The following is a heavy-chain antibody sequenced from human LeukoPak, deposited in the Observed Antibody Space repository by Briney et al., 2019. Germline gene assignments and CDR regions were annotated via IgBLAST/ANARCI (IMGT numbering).Heavy chain of an antibody. CDR2: INHSGST. V-gene: IGHV4-34*01. Sequence: SETLSLTCAVYGGSFSDYYWSWIRQPPGKGLEWIGEINHSGSTNYSPSLKSRVTISVDTSKNQFSLKLSSVTAADTAVYYCARLIDTAMVDYWGQGTLVTVSS. J-gene: IGHJ4*02. CDR3: ARLIDTAMVDY. CDR1: GGSFSDYY. D-gene: IGHD5-18*01.